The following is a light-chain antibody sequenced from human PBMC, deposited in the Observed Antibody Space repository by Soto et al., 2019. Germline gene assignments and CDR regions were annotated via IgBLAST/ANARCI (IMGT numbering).Light chain of an antibody. CDR2: GAS. CDR3: QQYNSYWT. J-gene: IGKJ1*01. Sequence: IQMTQSPSSMSASVGDRVTITCRTSQSISTSLNWYQQKAGKAPKLLIYGASTLQSGVPSRFSGSGSGTDFTLTISSLQPEDFATYYCQQYNSYWTFGQGTKVDIK. V-gene: IGKV1-39*01. CDR1: QSISTS.